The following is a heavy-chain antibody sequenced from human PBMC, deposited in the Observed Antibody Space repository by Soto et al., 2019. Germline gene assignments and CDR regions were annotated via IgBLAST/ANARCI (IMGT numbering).Heavy chain of an antibody. V-gene: IGHV3-23*01. J-gene: IGHJ5*02. CDR1: GFTFSSYA. CDR3: AKDNKWFGELLRYLFDP. Sequence: GGSLRLSCAASGFTFSSYAMSWVRQAPWKGLEWVSAISGSGGSTYYADSVKGRFTISRDNSKNTLYLQMNSLRAEDTAVYYCAKDNKWFGELLRYLFDPWRQGTLVIVSS. D-gene: IGHD3-10*01. CDR2: ISGSGGST.